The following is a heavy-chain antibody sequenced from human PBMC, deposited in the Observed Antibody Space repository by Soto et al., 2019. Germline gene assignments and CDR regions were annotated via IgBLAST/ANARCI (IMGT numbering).Heavy chain of an antibody. J-gene: IGHJ6*02. D-gene: IGHD5-18*01. CDR2: INHSGST. V-gene: IGHV4-34*01. CDR1: GGSFSGYY. CDR3: ATNRGYSYGSRYYYYGMDV. Sequence: PSETLSLTCAVYGGSFSGYYWSWIRQPPGKGLEWIGEINHSGSTNYNPSLKSRVTISVDTSKNQFSLKLSSVTAADTAVYYCATNRGYSYGSRYYYYGMDVCGQGTTVTVSS.